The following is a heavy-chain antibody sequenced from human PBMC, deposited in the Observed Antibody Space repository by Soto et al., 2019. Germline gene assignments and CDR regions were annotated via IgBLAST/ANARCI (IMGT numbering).Heavy chain of an antibody. D-gene: IGHD6-13*01. Sequence: GESLKISCKGSGYSFPSYWIAWVRQMPGKGLEWMGIIDPGDSDTRYSPSFQGQVTISADKSISTAYLQWSSLKASDSAMYYCARQSTAAADIDNWGQGTLVTVSS. CDR3: ARQSTAAADIDN. V-gene: IGHV5-51*01. J-gene: IGHJ4*02. CDR1: GYSFPSYW. CDR2: IDPGDSDT.